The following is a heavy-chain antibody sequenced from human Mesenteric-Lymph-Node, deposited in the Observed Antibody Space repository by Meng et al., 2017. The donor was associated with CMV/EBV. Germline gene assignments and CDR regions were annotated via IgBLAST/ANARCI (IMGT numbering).Heavy chain of an antibody. V-gene: IGHV3-30*02. D-gene: IGHD6-6*01. CDR3: AKDGSSIAARPDY. J-gene: IGHJ4*02. CDR1: GFTFSSYG. Sequence: GGSLRLSCAASGFTFSSYGMHWVRQAPGKGLEWVAFIRYDGSNKYYADSVKGRFTISRDNSKNTLYLQMNSLRAEDTAVYYCAKDGSSIAARPDYWGQGTLVTVSS. CDR2: IRYDGSNK.